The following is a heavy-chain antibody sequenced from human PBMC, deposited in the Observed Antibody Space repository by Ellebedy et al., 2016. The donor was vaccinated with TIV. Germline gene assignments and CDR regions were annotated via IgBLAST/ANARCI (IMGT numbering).Heavy chain of an antibody. D-gene: IGHD2-2*01. J-gene: IGHJ4*02. Sequence: GGSLRLXXAASGFTFNSYSMNWVRQAPGKGLEWVSSISSSSSYIYYADSVEGRFTISRDNAKNSLYLQMNSLRAEDTAVYYCARVEPFYCSSTSCKNLGSDYWGQGTLVTVSS. V-gene: IGHV3-21*01. CDR3: ARVEPFYCSSTSCKNLGSDY. CDR1: GFTFNSYS. CDR2: ISSSSSYI.